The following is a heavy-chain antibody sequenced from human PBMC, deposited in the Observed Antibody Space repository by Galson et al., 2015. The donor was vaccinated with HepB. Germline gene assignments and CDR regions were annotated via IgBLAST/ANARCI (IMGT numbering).Heavy chain of an antibody. D-gene: IGHD3-9*01. CDR1: GFTFSSYS. CDR2: ISSSSSTI. CDR3: ARLDILTGYLISFYYYYYMDV. V-gene: IGHV3-48*01. J-gene: IGHJ6*03. Sequence: SLRLSCAASGFTFSSYSMNWVCQAPGKGLEWVSYISSSSSTIYYADSVKGRFTISRDNAKNSLYLQMNSLRAEDTAVYYCARLDILTGYLISFYYYYYMDVWGKGTTVTVSS.